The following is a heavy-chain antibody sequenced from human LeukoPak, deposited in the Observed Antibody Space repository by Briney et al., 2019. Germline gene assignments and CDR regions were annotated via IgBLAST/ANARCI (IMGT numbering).Heavy chain of an antibody. V-gene: IGHV3-23*01. J-gene: IGHJ4*02. Sequence: GGSLGLSCSASGFTFSSCAMSWVRQAPGKGLQWVSSITGSGATSYYADSVRGRFIVSRDNSKNTLYLEMNSLRADDTAVYFCAKESTQVIEVYFDSWGQGTLVTVSS. CDR1: GFTFSSCA. CDR2: ITGSGATS. D-gene: IGHD3-22*01. CDR3: AKESTQVIEVYFDS.